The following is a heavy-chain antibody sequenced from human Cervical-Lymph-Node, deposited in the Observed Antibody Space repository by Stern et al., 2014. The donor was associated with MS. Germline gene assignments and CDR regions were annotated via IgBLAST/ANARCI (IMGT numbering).Heavy chain of an antibody. Sequence: VQLVESGPGLVKPSGTLSLTCAVSGGSILRTDWWSWVRQPPGKGLEWIGEVYHSGYANYNPSLKSRVTISVDKSKNQFPLNLPSVTAADTALYYCASRTLTFPYYFDSWGQGTLVTVSS. CDR1: GGSILRTDW. CDR2: VYHSGYA. D-gene: IGHD3-9*01. CDR3: ASRTLTFPYYFDS. J-gene: IGHJ4*02. V-gene: IGHV4-4*02.